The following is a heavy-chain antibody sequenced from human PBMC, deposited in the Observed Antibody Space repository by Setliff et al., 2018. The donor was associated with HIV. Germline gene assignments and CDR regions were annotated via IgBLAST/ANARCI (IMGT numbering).Heavy chain of an antibody. D-gene: IGHD3-10*01. V-gene: IGHV2-70*11. J-gene: IGHJ6*02. Sequence: SGPTLVNPTQTLTLTCTFSGFSLSTSGMCVSWIRQPPGKALEWLARIDWDDDKYYSTSLKTRLTISKDTSKNQVVLTMTNMDPVDTATYYCARIWFGESHYYGMDVWGQGTTVTVSS. CDR3: ARIWFGESHYYGMDV. CDR2: IDWDDDK. CDR1: GFSLSTSGMC.